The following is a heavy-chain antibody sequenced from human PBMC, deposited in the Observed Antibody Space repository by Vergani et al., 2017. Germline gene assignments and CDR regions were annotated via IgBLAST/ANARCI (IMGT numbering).Heavy chain of an antibody. V-gene: IGHV4-30-2*01. CDR2: IYHSGST. CDR3: ARGCGIVVAEDRYDAFDI. CDR1: GGSISSGGYS. D-gene: IGHD2-15*01. Sequence: QLQLQESGSGLVKPSQTLSLTCAVSGGSISSGGYSWSWIRQPPGKGLEGIGYIYHSGSTYYNPSLKSRVTISVDRSTNQFSLKLGSVTAADTAVYYSARGCGIVVAEDRYDAFDIWGQGTMVTV. J-gene: IGHJ3*02.